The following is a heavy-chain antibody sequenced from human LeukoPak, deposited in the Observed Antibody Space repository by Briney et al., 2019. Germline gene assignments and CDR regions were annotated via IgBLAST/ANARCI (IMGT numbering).Heavy chain of an antibody. Sequence: PGGSLRLSCAASGFTFSSYWMSWARQAPGKGLEWVANIKQDGSEKYYVDSVKGRFTISRDNAKNSLYLQMNSLRAEDTAVYYCARVGPKGYFDYWGQGTLVTVSS. CDR1: GFTFSSYW. CDR2: IKQDGSEK. J-gene: IGHJ4*02. CDR3: ARVGPKGYFDY. V-gene: IGHV3-7*01.